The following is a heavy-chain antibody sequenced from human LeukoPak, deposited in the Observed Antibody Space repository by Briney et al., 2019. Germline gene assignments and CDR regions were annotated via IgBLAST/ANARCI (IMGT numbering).Heavy chain of an antibody. Sequence: SETLSLTCTVSRGSISSSSYYWGWIRQPPGKGLEWIGNTYYGGNTHYNPSLKSRISISVDTSKNQFSLELSSVTAADTAVYYCAAAFDYWGQGTLVTVSS. V-gene: IGHV4-39*01. CDR3: AAAFDY. D-gene: IGHD6-25*01. CDR2: TYYGGNT. J-gene: IGHJ4*02. CDR1: RGSISSSSYY.